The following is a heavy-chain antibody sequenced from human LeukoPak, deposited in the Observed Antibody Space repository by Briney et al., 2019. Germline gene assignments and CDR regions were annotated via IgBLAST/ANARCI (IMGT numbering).Heavy chain of an antibody. Sequence: SETLSLTCTVSGGSISSYYWSWIRQPPGKGLEWIGYIYYSGSTNYNPSLKSRVTISVDTSKNQFSLKLSSVTAADTAVYYCARGISESGYDPYYYYYMDVWGKGTTVTVSS. V-gene: IGHV4-59*01. CDR2: IYYSGST. CDR3: ARGISESGYDPYYYYYMDV. CDR1: GGSISSYY. D-gene: IGHD5-12*01. J-gene: IGHJ6*03.